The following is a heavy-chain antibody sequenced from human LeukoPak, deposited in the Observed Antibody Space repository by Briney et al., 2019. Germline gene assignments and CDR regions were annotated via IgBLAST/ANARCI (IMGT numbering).Heavy chain of an antibody. CDR2: IYYSGST. CDR1: GGSISRGGYY. Sequence: PSETLSLTCTVSGGSISRGGYYWTWIRQHPGKGLEWIGYIYYSGSTYYNPSLKSRVIISVDTSENQFSLKLSSVTAADTAVYYCAREDPNRCDSSGYSIYDAFDIWGQGTMVTVSS. CDR3: AREDPNRCDSSGYSIYDAFDI. V-gene: IGHV4-31*03. D-gene: IGHD3-22*01. J-gene: IGHJ3*02.